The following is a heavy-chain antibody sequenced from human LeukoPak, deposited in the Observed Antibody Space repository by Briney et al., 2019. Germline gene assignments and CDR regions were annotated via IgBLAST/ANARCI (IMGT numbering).Heavy chain of an antibody. V-gene: IGHV4-39*07. CDR1: GASISSSTYY. Sequence: SETLSLTCTVSGASISSSTYYWGWIRQPPGKGLEWIWTIYYSGSTFYNPSLKSRVTISVDPSKNQFSLKLSSVTAADTAVYYCATTYYYGSGSYYFDYWGQGTLVTVSP. J-gene: IGHJ4*02. D-gene: IGHD3-10*01. CDR3: ATTYYYGSGSYYFDY. CDR2: IYYSGST.